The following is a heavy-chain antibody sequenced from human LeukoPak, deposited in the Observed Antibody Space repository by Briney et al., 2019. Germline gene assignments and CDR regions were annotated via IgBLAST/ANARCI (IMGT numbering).Heavy chain of an antibody. CDR3: ASYSGYDKTFDY. D-gene: IGHD5-12*01. CDR2: IYYSGST. Sequence: SETLSLTCTVSAGSISSYYWSWIRQPPGKGLEWIGYIYYSGSTNYNPSLKSRVTISVDTSKNQFSLKLSSVTAADTAVYYCASYSGYDKTFDYWGQGTLVTVSS. CDR1: AGSISSYY. J-gene: IGHJ4*02. V-gene: IGHV4-59*01.